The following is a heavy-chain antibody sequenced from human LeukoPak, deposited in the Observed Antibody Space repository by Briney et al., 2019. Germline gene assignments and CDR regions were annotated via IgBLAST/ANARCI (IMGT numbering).Heavy chain of an antibody. CDR1: GFTVSSNS. CDR2: IKPDGGEK. Sequence: GGSLRLSCTVSGFTVSSNSMTWVRQAPGKGLEWVASIKPDGGEKYYVDSVKGRFTISRDNAKNSLYLQMNSLRAEDTAVYYCARPNYYPDYWGRGTLVTVSS. V-gene: IGHV3-7*01. CDR3: ARPNYYPDY. D-gene: IGHD3-10*01. J-gene: IGHJ4*02.